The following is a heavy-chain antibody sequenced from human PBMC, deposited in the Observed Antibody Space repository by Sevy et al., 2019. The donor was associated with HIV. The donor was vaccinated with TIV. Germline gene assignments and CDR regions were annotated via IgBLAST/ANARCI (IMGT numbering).Heavy chain of an antibody. J-gene: IGHJ4*02. CDR3: ARKMELLVPDY. Sequence: GGSLRLSCTASGFIFSNYNMNWVSQAPGKGLEWVSYIRSSSNDIYYADSVKGRFTISRDNAKNSLYLQMNSLRAEDTAVYYCARKMELLVPDYWGQGTLVTVSS. D-gene: IGHD2-21*02. CDR2: IRSSSNDI. CDR1: GFIFSNYN. V-gene: IGHV3-21*01.